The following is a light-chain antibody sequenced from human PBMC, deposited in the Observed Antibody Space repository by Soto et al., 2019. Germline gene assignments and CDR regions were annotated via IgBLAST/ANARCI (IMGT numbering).Light chain of an antibody. J-gene: IGLJ1*01. CDR2: DVI. CDR3: SSYTSSSPYA. Sequence: QSALTEPAFVSGSPGQSITISCTETSSDVGGYNYVSWYQQHPGKAPKLMIYDVINRPSGVSTRFSGSKSCNTASLTISGLQAEDEADYYCSSYTSSSPYAFGTGTKVTVL. CDR1: SSDVGGYNY. V-gene: IGLV2-14*01.